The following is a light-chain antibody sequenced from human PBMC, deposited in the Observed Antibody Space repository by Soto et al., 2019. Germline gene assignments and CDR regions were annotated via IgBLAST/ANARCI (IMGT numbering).Light chain of an antibody. CDR3: QQYGSSIFT. V-gene: IGKV3-20*01. Sequence: EIVLTQSPGTLSLSPGERATLSCRASQSVSSSYLGWYQQKHGQAPRLLIYGASSRATGIPDRFSGSGSGTDFTLTISRLEPEDFAVYYCQQYGSSIFTFGPGIKVDIK. J-gene: IGKJ3*01. CDR1: QSVSSSY. CDR2: GAS.